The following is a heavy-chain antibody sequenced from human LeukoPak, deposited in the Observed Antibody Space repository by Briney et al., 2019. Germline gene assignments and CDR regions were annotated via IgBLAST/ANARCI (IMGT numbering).Heavy chain of an antibody. CDR3: ARHSYPSSSWYGGDFDY. J-gene: IGHJ4*02. V-gene: IGHV5-51*01. Sequence: GESLQISCKGSGYSFTSYWIGWVRQMPGKGLEWMGIIYPGDSDTRYSPSFQGQVTISADKSISTAYLQWSSLKASDTAMYYCARHSYPSSSWYGGDFDYWGQGTLVTVSS. CDR2: IYPGDSDT. D-gene: IGHD6-13*01. CDR1: GYSFTSYW.